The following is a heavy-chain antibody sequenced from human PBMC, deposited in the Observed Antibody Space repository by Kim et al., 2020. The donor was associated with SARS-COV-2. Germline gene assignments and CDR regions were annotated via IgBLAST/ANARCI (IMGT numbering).Heavy chain of an antibody. D-gene: IGHD2-21*01. CDR1: GDTFRKFA. V-gene: IGHV1-69*13. CDR2: IIPSFNTV. J-gene: IGHJ4*02. Sequence: SVKVSCKASGDTFRKFATSWVRQAPGQGLEWLGGIIPSFNTVDYARKFQDRVTITADASTNTAYMELRSLKSDDTAVYYCARDATPLVHFAILGNVYFDSWGQGTLVTVSS. CDR3: ARDATPLVHFAILGNVYFDS.